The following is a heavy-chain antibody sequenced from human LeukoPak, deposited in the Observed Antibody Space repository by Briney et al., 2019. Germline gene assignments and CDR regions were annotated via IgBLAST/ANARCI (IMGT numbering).Heavy chain of an antibody. Sequence: EGSLRLSCAASGFTFSSYSMNWVRQAPGKGLEWVSYISSSSSTIYYADSVKGRFTISRDNAKNSLYLQMNSLRAEDTAVYYCARESANYIVVVVAANYYGMDVWGQGTTVTVSS. V-gene: IGHV3-48*01. CDR2: ISSSSSTI. J-gene: IGHJ6*02. D-gene: IGHD2-15*01. CDR1: GFTFSSYS. CDR3: ARESANYIVVVVAANYYGMDV.